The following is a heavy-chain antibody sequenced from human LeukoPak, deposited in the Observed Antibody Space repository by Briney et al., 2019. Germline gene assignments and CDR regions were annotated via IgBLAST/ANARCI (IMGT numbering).Heavy chain of an antibody. Sequence: PSETLSLTCTVSGGSISSGDYYWSWIRQPPGKGLEWLGYIYYSGSTYYNPSLKSRVTISVDTSKNQFSLKLSSMTAADTAVYYCAGLLYAGQVDYWGQGTLVTVSS. CDR1: GGSISSGDYY. CDR2: IYYSGST. D-gene: IGHD2-2*02. CDR3: AGLLYAGQVDY. V-gene: IGHV4-30-4*08. J-gene: IGHJ4*02.